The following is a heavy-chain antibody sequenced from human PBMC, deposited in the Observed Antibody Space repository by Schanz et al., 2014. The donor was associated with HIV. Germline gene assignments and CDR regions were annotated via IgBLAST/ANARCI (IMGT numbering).Heavy chain of an antibody. CDR3: ARGAAEMATMTPWRY. D-gene: IGHD5-12*01. J-gene: IGHJ4*02. CDR1: GYTFTSYD. Sequence: QVQLVQSGAEVKKPGASVKVSCKASGYTFTSYDINWVRQATGQGLEWMGWISAYNGNTNYAQKLQGRVTMTTDPSTSTAYMDLRSLRSDDTAVYYCARGAAEMATMTPWRYWGQGTLVTVSS. V-gene: IGHV1-18*01. CDR2: ISAYNGNT.